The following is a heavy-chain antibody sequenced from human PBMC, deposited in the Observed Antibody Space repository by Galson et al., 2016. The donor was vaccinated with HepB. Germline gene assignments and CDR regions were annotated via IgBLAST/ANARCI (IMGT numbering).Heavy chain of an antibody. CDR1: GYTFTSYY. CDR2: INPGGSST. V-gene: IGHV1-46*01. CDR3: ARVGEGFSLYYFDY. Sequence: SVKVSCKASGYTFTSYYIHWVRQAPGQGLEWMGIINPGGSSTGYAQKFQGRVIMTRDTSTSTVYMELNSLRSEDTAVYYCARVGEGFSLYYFDYWGHGTLVTVSS. D-gene: IGHD2-15*01. J-gene: IGHJ4*01.